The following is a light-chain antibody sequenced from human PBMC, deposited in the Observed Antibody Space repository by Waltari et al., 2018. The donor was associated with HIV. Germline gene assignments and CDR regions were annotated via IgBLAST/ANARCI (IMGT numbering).Light chain of an antibody. CDR2: RHD. Sequence: SVLTQPPSASGTPGQRVTISCSGSTSNIGSNYVFWYQHLPGKAPTLLIHRHDQRPSGVPDRFSASTSGTSASLAISCLRTEDEADYYCVAWDDSLRGVLFGGGTKVAVL. CDR1: TSNIGSNY. J-gene: IGLJ2*01. V-gene: IGLV1-47*01. CDR3: VAWDDSLRGVL.